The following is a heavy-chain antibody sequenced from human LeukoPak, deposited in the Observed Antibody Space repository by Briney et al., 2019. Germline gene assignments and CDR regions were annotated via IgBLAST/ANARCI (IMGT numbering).Heavy chain of an antibody. CDR1: GFTFSSYE. V-gene: IGHV3-48*03. CDR3: AELGITMIGGV. J-gene: IGHJ6*04. D-gene: IGHD3-10*02. Sequence: GGSLRLSCAASGFTFSSYEMNWDRQAPGKGLEWVSYISSSGSTIYYADSVKGRFTISRDNAKNSLYLQMNSLRAEDTAVYYCAELGITMIGGVWGKGTTVTIFS. CDR2: ISSSGSTI.